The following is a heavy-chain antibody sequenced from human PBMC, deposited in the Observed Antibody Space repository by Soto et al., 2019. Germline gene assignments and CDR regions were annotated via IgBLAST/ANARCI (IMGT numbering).Heavy chain of an antibody. CDR2: ISGSGGST. Sequence: PGGSLRLSCAASGFTFSSYAVSWVRQAPGKGLEWVSAISGSGGSTYYADSVKGRFTISRDNSKNTLYLQMNSLRAEDTAVYYCAKAPTMIVVVTRSYFDYWGQGTLVTVSS. CDR1: GFTFSSYA. CDR3: AKAPTMIVVVTRSYFDY. D-gene: IGHD3-22*01. V-gene: IGHV3-23*01. J-gene: IGHJ4*02.